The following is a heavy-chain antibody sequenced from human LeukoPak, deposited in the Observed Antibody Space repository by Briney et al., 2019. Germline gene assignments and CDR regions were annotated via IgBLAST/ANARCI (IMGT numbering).Heavy chain of an antibody. CDR2: INSDGSST. D-gene: IGHD1-26*01. V-gene: IGHV3-74*01. Sequence: GGSLRLSCAASGFTFSSYSMNWVRQAPGKGLVWVSRINSDGSSTSYADSVKGRFTISRDNAKNTLYLQMNSLRAEDTAVYYCAKSPRPTTGWFDPWGQGTLVTVSS. CDR1: GFTFSSYS. CDR3: AKSPRPTTGWFDP. J-gene: IGHJ5*02.